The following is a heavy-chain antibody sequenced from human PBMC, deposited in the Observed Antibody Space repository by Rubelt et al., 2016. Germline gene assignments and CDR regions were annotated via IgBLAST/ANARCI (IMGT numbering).Heavy chain of an antibody. J-gene: IGHJ4*02. CDR1: GGSISPFY. CDR3: ARLGYCSSTSCYLDY. Sequence: QVQLLQSGPGLVKHSETLSLTCTVSGGSISPFYWSWIRQPPGKGLGWLGYMYYTGNTNYNSYLRSRLSISLEPSGNRFSLTLTSVTAADTAMYYCARLGYCSSTSCYLDYWGQGTLVTVSS. CDR2: MYYTGNT. V-gene: IGHV4-59*12. D-gene: IGHD2-2*01.